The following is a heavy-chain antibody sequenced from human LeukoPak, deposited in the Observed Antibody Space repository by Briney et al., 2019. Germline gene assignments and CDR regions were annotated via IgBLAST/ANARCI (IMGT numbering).Heavy chain of an antibody. Sequence: GGSLRLSCAASGFTFSSYWMHWVRQAPGKGLVWVSRINSDGSSTSYADSVKGRFTISRDNAKNTLYLQMNSLRAEDTAVYYCASLNTFYYFDCWGQGTLVTVSS. CDR3: ASLNTFYYFDC. V-gene: IGHV3-74*01. CDR1: GFTFSSYW. D-gene: IGHD3-16*01. CDR2: INSDGSST. J-gene: IGHJ4*02.